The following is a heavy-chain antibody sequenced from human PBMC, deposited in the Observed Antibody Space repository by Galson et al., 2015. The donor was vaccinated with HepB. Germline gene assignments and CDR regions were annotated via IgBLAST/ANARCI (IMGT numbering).Heavy chain of an antibody. J-gene: IGHJ2*01. CDR3: ARALWVVTPSDWYFDL. V-gene: IGHV3-53*01. CDR2: IYSSGST. CDR1: GFIVSRNY. Sequence: SLRLSCAASGFIVSRNYMSWVRQAPGKGLEWVSVIYSSGSTYYADSVKGRFTISRDNAKNTLYLQMNSLRAEDTAVYYCARALWVVTPSDWYFDLWGRGTLVTVSS. D-gene: IGHD4-23*01.